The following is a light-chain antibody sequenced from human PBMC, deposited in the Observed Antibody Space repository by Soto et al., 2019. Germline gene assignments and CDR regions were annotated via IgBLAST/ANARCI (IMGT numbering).Light chain of an antibody. V-gene: IGKV1-5*01. CDR1: QSISGY. CDR3: QRYHSYPWT. Sequence: DIQMTQSPSTLSASVGDTVTITCRASQSISGYLAWYQQKPGKVPKLLSLESGVPSRFIGSGSGTGFTLTISRLQPDDSASYYCQRYHSYPWTFGQGTRVEIK. J-gene: IGKJ1*01.